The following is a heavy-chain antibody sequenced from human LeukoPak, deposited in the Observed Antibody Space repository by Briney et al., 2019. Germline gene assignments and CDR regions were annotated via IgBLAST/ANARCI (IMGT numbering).Heavy chain of an antibody. CDR1: GGSISSGDYY. Sequence: PSETLSLTCTVSGGSISSGDYYWSWIRQPPGKGLEWIGYIYYSGSTYYNPSLKSRVTISVDTSKNQFSLKLSSVTAADTAVYYCARDCGYSYGYGPSGTDYWGQGTLVTVSS. CDR2: IYYSGST. V-gene: IGHV4-30-4*01. CDR3: ARDCGYSYGYGPSGTDY. J-gene: IGHJ4*02. D-gene: IGHD5-18*01.